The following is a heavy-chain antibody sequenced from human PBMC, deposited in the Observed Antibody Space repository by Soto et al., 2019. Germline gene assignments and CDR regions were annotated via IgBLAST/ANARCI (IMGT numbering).Heavy chain of an antibody. Sequence: SETLSLTCTVSGGSISSGGYYWSWIRQHPGKGLEWIGYIYYSGSTYYNPSLKSRVTISVDTSKNQFSLKLSSVTAADTAVYYCARGIWGSHRYTATQFDYWGQGTLVTVSS. CDR3: ARGIWGSHRYTATQFDY. CDR2: IYYSGST. J-gene: IGHJ4*02. V-gene: IGHV4-31*03. CDR1: GGSISSGGYY. D-gene: IGHD3-16*02.